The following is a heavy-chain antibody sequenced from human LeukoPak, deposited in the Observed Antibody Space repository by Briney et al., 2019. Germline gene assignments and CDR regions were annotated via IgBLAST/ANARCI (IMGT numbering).Heavy chain of an antibody. V-gene: IGHV3-23*01. CDR2: ICVGGVTT. CDR1: GFTFNNYA. J-gene: IGHJ4*02. D-gene: IGHD4-17*01. Sequence: PGGSLRLSCAASGFTFNNYALNWVRPAPGKGLEWVSSICVGGVTTYSADSAKGRFTISRDNSQKTLYLQMNSLRAEDTAVYYCARDYADYVGYFFFDYWGQGTLVTVSS. CDR3: ARDYADYVGYFFFDY.